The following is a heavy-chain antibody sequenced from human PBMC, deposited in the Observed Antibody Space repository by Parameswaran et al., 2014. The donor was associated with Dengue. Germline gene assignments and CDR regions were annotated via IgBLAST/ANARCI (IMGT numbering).Heavy chain of an antibody. CDR2: IKQDGSEK. D-gene: IGHD5-12*01. J-gene: IGHJ6*02. Sequence: WIRQPPGKGLEWVANIKQDGSEKYYVDSVKGRFTISRDNAKNSLYLQMNSLRAEDTAVYYCARDQGIVATIFSYYYYDMDVWGQGTTVTVSS. V-gene: IGHV3-7*01. CDR3: ARDQGIVATIFSYYYYDMDV.